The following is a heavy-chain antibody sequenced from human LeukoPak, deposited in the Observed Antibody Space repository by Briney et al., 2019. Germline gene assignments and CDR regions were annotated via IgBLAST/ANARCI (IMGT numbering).Heavy chain of an antibody. CDR2: IYYSGST. V-gene: IGHV4-59*12. J-gene: IGHJ4*02. CDR3: ARDPFESTLFDY. Sequence: SETLSLTCTVSGGSISSYYWSWIRQPPGKGLEWIGYIYYSGSTNYNPFLKSRVTISVDTSKNQFSLKLSSVTAADTAVYYCARDPFESTLFDYWGQGTLVTVSS. CDR1: GGSISSYY.